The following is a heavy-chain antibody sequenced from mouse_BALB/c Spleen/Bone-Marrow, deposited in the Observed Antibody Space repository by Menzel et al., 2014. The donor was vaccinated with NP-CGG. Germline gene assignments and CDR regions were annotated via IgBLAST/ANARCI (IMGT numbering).Heavy chain of an antibody. J-gene: IGHJ3*01. CDR3: ARGRAYGNYVWFAY. D-gene: IGHD2-1*01. CDR2: IYPYNGGT. CDR1: GYTFTDNN. Sequence: EVQLQQSGPELVKPGASVKISCKASGYTFTDNNMHWVKQSHGKSLDWIGYIYPYNGGTGYNQKFKSKATLTVDNSSSTAYMELRSLTSEDSAVYYCARGRAYGNYVWFAYWGQGTLVTVSA. V-gene: IGHV1S29*02.